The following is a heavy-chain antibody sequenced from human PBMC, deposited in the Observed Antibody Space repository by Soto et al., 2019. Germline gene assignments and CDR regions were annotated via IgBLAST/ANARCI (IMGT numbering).Heavy chain of an antibody. CDR3: ASTDAREQQPRSNDAFDI. CDR1: GGTFSSHA. J-gene: IGHJ3*02. V-gene: IGHV1-69*13. Sequence: APVKVSFKASGGTFSSHAITWGRQAPGQGLEWMGGIIPIFGTANYAQKFQGRVTITADESTSTAYMELSSLRSEDTAVYYCASTDAREQQPRSNDAFDIWGQGTMVTVSS. CDR2: IIPIFGTA. D-gene: IGHD6-13*01.